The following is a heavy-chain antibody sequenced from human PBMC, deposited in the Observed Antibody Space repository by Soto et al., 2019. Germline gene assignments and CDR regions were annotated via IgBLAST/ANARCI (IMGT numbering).Heavy chain of an antibody. J-gene: IGHJ4*02. CDR1: GFTYINYA. CDR3: ALSHTGFCNSVECPGDFDS. CDR2: INNGNGNT. V-gene: IGHV1-3*04. Sequence: QVELVQSGASVKKPGASVKVSCKVFGFTYINYAFHWVRQAPGQRLEWMGWINNGNGNTRYSEKIQGRVTITRDTSASTGYMELSGLRSDDTAVYYCALSHTGFCNSVECPGDFDSWGQGTLVTVSS. D-gene: IGHD2-15*01.